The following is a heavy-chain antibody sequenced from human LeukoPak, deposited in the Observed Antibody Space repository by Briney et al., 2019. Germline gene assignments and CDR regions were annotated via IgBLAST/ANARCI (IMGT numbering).Heavy chain of an antibody. J-gene: IGHJ5*02. D-gene: IGHD5-12*01. CDR3: SRDRLGGLDL. V-gene: IGHV3-21*01. CDR1: GFSFSNAW. Sequence: PGGSLRLSCAASGFSFSNAWVNWVRQAPGKGLEWVSSISSSSSYIYYADSVKGRFTISRDNAKNSIYLQMNSLRPEDTAVYYCSRDRLGGLDLWGQGTLVTVSS. CDR2: ISSSSSYI.